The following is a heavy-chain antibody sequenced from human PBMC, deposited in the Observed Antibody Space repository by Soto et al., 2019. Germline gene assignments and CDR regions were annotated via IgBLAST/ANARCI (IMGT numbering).Heavy chain of an antibody. J-gene: IGHJ6*02. Sequence: SETLSLTCAVYGGTFSGYYWSWIRKPPGKGLEWIGEINHSGSTNYNPSLKSRVTISVDTSKNQFSLKLSSVTAADTAVYYCARGYSSSWLDYYYGMDVWGQGTTVTVSS. CDR1: GGTFSGYY. V-gene: IGHV4-34*01. D-gene: IGHD6-13*01. CDR2: INHSGST. CDR3: ARGYSSSWLDYYYGMDV.